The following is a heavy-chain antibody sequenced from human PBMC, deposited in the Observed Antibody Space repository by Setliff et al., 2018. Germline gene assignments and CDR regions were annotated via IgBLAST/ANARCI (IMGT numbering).Heavy chain of an antibody. CDR1: GGTFSSYG. D-gene: IGHD3-22*01. Sequence: SVKVSCKASGGTFSSYGISWVRQAPGQGLEWMGGTIPIFGTTNYAQKFQGRVTIITDESTSTAHMELSSLTSADTAVYYCAREGVDSRSSTDYRYYMDVWGKGTTVTVSS. J-gene: IGHJ6*03. V-gene: IGHV1-69*05. CDR2: TIPIFGTT. CDR3: AREGVDSRSSTDYRYYMDV.